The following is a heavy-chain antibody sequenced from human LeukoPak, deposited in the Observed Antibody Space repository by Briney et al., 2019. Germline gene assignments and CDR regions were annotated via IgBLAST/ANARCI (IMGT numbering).Heavy chain of an antibody. V-gene: IGHV4-4*09. J-gene: IGHJ3*02. D-gene: IGHD2-2*01. CDR2: IYTSGST. CDR3: ARQKCTSTSCLTKNAFDI. Sequence: SETLSLTCTVSGSISSYYWSWIRQPPGKGLEWIGYIYTSGSTNYNPSLKSRVTISVDTSKNQFSLDLSAVTAADTAVYYCARQKCTSTSCLTKNAFDIWGQGTMVTVSS. CDR1: GSISSYY.